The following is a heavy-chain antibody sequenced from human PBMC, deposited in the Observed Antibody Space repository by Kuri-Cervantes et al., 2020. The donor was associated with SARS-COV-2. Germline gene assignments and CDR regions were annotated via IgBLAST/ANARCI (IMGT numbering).Heavy chain of an antibody. J-gene: IGHJ4*02. V-gene: IGHV3-30*04. D-gene: IGHD2-2*01. CDR1: GFTFSSYA. CDR2: ISYDGSNK. Sequence: GGSLRLSCAASGFTFSSYAMHWVRQAPGKGLEWVAVISYDGSNKYYADSVKGRFTISRDNSKNTLYLQMNSLRAEDTAVYYCAIEVPATAGFDYWGQGTLVTVSS. CDR3: AIEVPATAGFDY.